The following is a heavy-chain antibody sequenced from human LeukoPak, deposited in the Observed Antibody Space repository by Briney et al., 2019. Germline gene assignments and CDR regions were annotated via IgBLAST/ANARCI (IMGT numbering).Heavy chain of an antibody. V-gene: IGHV4-39*01. CDR1: GDSISSSNYC. D-gene: IGHD3-22*01. CDR3: ARHAIYYYDSSGYYQFFDY. Sequence: SETLSLTCTVSGDSISSSNYCWGWIRQPPGKGLEWIGSIYYSGSTYYNSSLKSRVTISVDTSKNQFSLKLSSVTAADTAVYYCARHAIYYYDSSGYYQFFDYRGQGTLVTVSS. CDR2: IYYSGST. J-gene: IGHJ4*02.